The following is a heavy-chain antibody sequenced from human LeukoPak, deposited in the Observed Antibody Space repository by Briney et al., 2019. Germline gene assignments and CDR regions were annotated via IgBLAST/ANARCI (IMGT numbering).Heavy chain of an antibody. J-gene: IGHJ4*02. CDR3: ARDQYVVRGVIITPHFDH. V-gene: IGHV3-30*04. CDR2: ISYDGSNK. CDR1: RFTFSSYT. Sequence: GGSLRLSCAASRFTFSSYTMHWVRQAPGKGLEWVSLISYDGSNKYYADSVKGRFIISRDNSKDTQYLQMNSLRAEDTAVYYCARDQYVVRGVIITPHFDHWGQGTLVTVSS. D-gene: IGHD3-10*01.